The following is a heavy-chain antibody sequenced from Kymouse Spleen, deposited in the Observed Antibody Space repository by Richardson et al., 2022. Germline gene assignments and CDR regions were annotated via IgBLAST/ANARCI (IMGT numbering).Heavy chain of an antibody. V-gene: IGHV4-39*01. CDR3: ARPTYSNYFDY. D-gene: IGHD4-11,IGHD4-11*01. J-gene: IGHJ4*02. Sequence: QLQLQESGPGLVKPSETLSLTCTVSGGSISSSSYYWGWIRQPPGKGLEWIGSIYYSGSTYYNPSLKSRVTISVDTSKNQFSLKLSSVTAADTAVYYCARPTYSNYFDYWGQGTLVTVSS. CDR1: GGSISSSSYY. CDR2: IYYSGST.